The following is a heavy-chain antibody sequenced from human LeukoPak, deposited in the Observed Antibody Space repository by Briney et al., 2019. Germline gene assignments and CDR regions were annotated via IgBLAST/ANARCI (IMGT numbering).Heavy chain of an antibody. J-gene: IGHJ5*02. Sequence: ASVKVSCKASGYTFTSYYIHWVRQAPGQGLEWMGWINPNSGGTNYAQKFQGRVTMTRDTSISTAYMELSRLRSDDTAVYYCARLGIQLNWFDPWGQGTLVTVSS. V-gene: IGHV1-2*02. CDR2: INPNSGGT. D-gene: IGHD5-18*01. CDR1: GYTFTSYY. CDR3: ARLGIQLNWFDP.